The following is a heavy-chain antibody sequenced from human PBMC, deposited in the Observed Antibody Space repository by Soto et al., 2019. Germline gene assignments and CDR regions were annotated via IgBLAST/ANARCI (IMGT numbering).Heavy chain of an antibody. CDR2: IYYDGSTK. CDR1: GFTFSNHA. Sequence: QVQLVESGGGVVQPGRSLRLSYAASGFTFSNHAMHWVRQAPGKGLEWVAFIYYDGSTKYYADSVKGRFSISRDNSKNTLYLQMNSLRAEDTAVYYCARLAATAPGYGMDVWGQGTTVTVSS. D-gene: IGHD6-13*01. V-gene: IGHV3-30-3*01. J-gene: IGHJ6*02. CDR3: ARLAATAPGYGMDV.